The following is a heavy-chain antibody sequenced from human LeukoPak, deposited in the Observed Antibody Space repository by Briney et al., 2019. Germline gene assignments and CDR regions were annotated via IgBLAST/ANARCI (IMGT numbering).Heavy chain of an antibody. Sequence: PSETLSLTCTVPGGSISSGGYYWSWIRQHPGKGLEWNGYIYYSGSTYYNPSLNSRVTISVDTSKNQFSLKLSSVTAADTAVYYCARESWNYYFDYWGQGTLVTVSS. D-gene: IGHD1-7*01. J-gene: IGHJ4*02. V-gene: IGHV4-31*03. CDR2: IYYSGST. CDR3: ARESWNYYFDY. CDR1: GGSISSGGYY.